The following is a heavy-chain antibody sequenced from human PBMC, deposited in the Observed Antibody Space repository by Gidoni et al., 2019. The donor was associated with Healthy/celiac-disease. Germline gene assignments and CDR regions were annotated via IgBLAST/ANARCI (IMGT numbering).Heavy chain of an antibody. CDR2: INPSGGST. Sequence: QVQLVQSGAEVKKPGASVKVSCKASGYTFTSYYMHWVRQAPGQGLEWMGIINPSGGSTSYAQKFQGRVTMTRDTSTSTVYMELSSLRSEDTAVYYCAVFWSGYSAHTTKYGMDVWGQGTTVTVSS. CDR3: AVFWSGYSAHTTKYGMDV. V-gene: IGHV1-46*01. D-gene: IGHD3-3*01. CDR1: GYTFTSYY. J-gene: IGHJ6*02.